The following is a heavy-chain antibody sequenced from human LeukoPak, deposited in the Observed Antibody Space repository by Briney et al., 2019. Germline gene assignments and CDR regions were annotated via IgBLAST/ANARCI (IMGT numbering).Heavy chain of an antibody. CDR2: INTNTGSP. Sequence: ASVKVSCKASGYTFTTYPMNWVRQAPGQGLEWMGWINTNTGSPTYAQGLTGRFVFSLDTSVSTAVLQINSLKAEDTALYYCVRGIDTTSYFNYWGQGTLGTVSS. CDR1: GYTFTTYP. CDR3: VRGIDTTSYFNY. D-gene: IGHD3-22*01. V-gene: IGHV7-4-1*02. J-gene: IGHJ4*02.